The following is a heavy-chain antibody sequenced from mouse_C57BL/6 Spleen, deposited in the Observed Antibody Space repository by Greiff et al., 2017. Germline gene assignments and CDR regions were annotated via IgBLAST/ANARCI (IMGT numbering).Heavy chain of an antibody. CDR2: IDPSDSET. CDR3: ARLLRTRYYFDY. D-gene: IGHD1-1*01. CDR1: GYTFTSYW. Sequence: VQLQQPGAELVRPGSSVKLSCKASGYTFTSYWMHWVKQRPIQGLEWIGNIDPSDSETHYNQKFKDKATLTVDKSSSTAYMQLSSLTSEDSAVYYCARLLRTRYYFDYWGQGTTLTVSS. V-gene: IGHV1-52*01. J-gene: IGHJ2*01.